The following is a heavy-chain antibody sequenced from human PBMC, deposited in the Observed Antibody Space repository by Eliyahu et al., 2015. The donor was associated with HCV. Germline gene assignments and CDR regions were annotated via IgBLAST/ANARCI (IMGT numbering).Heavy chain of an antibody. D-gene: IGHD5-18*01. CDR2: ISGSGGST. V-gene: IGHV3-23*01. J-gene: IGHJ4*02. Sequence: EVQLLESGGGLVQPGGSLRLSCAASGXXFSSYAMSWVRQAPGKGLEWASAISGSGGSTYYADSVQGRFTISRDNSKNTLYLQMSSLRAEDTAVYFCAKVGYSYGHGQDWGQGTLVTVSS. CDR3: AKVGYSYGHGQD. CDR1: GXXFSSYA.